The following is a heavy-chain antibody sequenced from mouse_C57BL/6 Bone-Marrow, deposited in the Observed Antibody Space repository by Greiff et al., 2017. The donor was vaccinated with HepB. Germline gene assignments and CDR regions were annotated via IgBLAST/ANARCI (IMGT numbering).Heavy chain of an antibody. CDR2: IDPSDSYT. J-gene: IGHJ2*01. V-gene: IGHV1-50*01. CDR1: GYTFTSYW. D-gene: IGHD2-2*01. Sequence: VQLQQPGAELVKPGASVKLSCKASGYTFTSYWMQWVKQRPGQGLEWIGEIDPSDSYTNYNQKFKGKATLTVDTSSSTAYMQLSSLTSEDSAVYYCASGDGYDDYWGQGTTLTVSS. CDR3: ASGDGYDDY.